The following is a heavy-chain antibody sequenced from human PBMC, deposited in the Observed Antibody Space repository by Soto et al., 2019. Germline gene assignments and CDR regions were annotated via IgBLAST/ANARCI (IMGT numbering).Heavy chain of an antibody. J-gene: IGHJ2*01. D-gene: IGHD6-13*01. CDR2: IYPGDSDT. CDR3: ASRRGRKAAAGTNCSFDL. CDR1: GYSFTSYW. Sequence: GESLKISCKGSGYSFTSYWIGWVRQMPGKGLEWMGIIYPGDSDTRYSPSFQGQVTISADKSISTAYLQWSSLKASDTAKYACASRRGRKAAAGTNCSFDLWGRGTLVTVSS. V-gene: IGHV5-51*01.